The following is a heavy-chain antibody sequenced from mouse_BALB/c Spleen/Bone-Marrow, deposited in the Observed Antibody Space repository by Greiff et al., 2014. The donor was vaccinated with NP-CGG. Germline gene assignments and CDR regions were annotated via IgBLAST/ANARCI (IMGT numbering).Heavy chain of an antibody. V-gene: IGHV14-3*02. J-gene: IGHJ3*01. CDR2: IDPANGNT. Sequence: VQLQQSGAELVKPGASVKLSCTASGFNIKDTYMHWVEQRPEQGLEWIGRIDPANGNTKYDPKFQGKATITADTSSNTAYLQLSSLTSEDTAVYYCALYYYGSSGFAYWGQGTLATVSA. CDR3: ALYYYGSSGFAY. CDR1: GFNIKDTY. D-gene: IGHD1-1*01.